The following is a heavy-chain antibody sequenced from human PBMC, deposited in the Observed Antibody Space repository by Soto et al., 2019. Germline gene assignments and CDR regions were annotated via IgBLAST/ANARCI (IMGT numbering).Heavy chain of an antibody. CDR2: IIVENGNT. CDR3: ARLRFCGGDSCYPLDV. Sequence: ASVKVSCKASGYTFTSYDINWVRQATGQGLEWMGWIIVENGNTKYSQNFQGRLTITRDTSASTVYMDLSSLKLEDTAVYYCARLRFCGGDSCYPLDVWGQGSKVTVSS. D-gene: IGHD2-21*01. J-gene: IGHJ3*01. CDR1: GYTFTSYD. V-gene: IGHV1-3*01.